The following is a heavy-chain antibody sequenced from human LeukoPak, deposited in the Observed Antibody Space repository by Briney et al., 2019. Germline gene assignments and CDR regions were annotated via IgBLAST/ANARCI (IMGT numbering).Heavy chain of an antibody. J-gene: IGHJ6*03. CDR2: IYTSGST. Sequence: PSETLSLTCTVSGGSISSYYWSWIRQPAGKGLEWIGRIYTSGSTNYNPSLKSRATMSVDTSKNQFSLKLSSVTAADTAVYYCARTVRDIVVVPAARELIYYYYMDVWGKGTTVTVSS. V-gene: IGHV4-4*07. CDR3: ARTVRDIVVVPAARELIYYYYMDV. D-gene: IGHD2-2*01. CDR1: GGSISSYY.